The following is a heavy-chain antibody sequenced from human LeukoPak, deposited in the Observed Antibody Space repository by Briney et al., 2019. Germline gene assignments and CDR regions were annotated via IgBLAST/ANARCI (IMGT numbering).Heavy chain of an antibody. CDR1: GGSISSYY. V-gene: IGHV4-59*01. CDR3: TRRRDAFDI. J-gene: IGHJ3*02. CDR2: KHYSGST. Sequence: PSETLSLTCAVSGGSISSYYWSWIRQPPGKGLEWIGYKHYSGSTNYNPSLKSRVTISVDTSKNQFSLKLSSVTAADTAVYYCTRRRDAFDIWGQGTMVTVSS.